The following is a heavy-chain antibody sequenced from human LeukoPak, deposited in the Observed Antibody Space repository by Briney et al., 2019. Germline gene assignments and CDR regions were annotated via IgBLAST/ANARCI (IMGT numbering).Heavy chain of an antibody. J-gene: IGHJ4*02. D-gene: IGHD5-18*01. Sequence: PGGSLRLSCAASGFTFSSYGMHLVRQAPGKGLEWVAFIRYDGTNKYYADSVKGRFTISRDNSKNTMYLQMNSLRAEDTAVYFCATGRDTAMVRLDYWGQGTLVTVSS. CDR1: GFTFSSYG. CDR3: ATGRDTAMVRLDY. CDR2: IRYDGTNK. V-gene: IGHV3-30*02.